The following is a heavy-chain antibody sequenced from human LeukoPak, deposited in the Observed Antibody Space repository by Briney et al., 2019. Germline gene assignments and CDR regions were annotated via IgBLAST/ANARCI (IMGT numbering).Heavy chain of an antibody. CDR2: IIPILGIA. J-gene: IGHJ4*02. CDR1: GGTFSSYA. CDR3: ARSVTTTSPFDY. V-gene: IGHV1-69*04. D-gene: IGHD4-17*01. Sequence: ASVKVSCKASGGTFSSYAISWVRQAPGQGLEWMGRIIPILGIANYAQKSQGRVTITADKSTSTAYMELSSLRSEDTAVYYCARSVTTTSPFDYWGQGTLVTVSS.